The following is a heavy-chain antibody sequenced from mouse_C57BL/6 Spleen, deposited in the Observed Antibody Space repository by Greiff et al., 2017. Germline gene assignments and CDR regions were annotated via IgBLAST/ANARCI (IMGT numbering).Heavy chain of an antibody. CDR2: ISSGSSTI. CDR1: RFTFSDYG. V-gene: IGHV5-17*01. CDR3: ARGGSNYPAWFAY. D-gene: IGHD2-5*01. Sequence: EVQLVESGGGLVKPGGSLKLSCAASRFTFSDYGMHWVRQAPEKGLEWVAYISSGSSTIYYADTVKGRFTISRDNAKNTLFLQMTSLRSEDTAMYYCARGGSNYPAWFAYWGQGTLVTVSA. J-gene: IGHJ3*01.